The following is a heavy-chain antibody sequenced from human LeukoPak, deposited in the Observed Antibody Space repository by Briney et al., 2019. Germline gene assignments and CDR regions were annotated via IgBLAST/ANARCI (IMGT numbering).Heavy chain of an antibody. CDR2: INTNTGNP. D-gene: IGHD2-21*01. J-gene: IGHJ5*02. CDR3: VREYVVVSANTDYFDP. Sequence: GASVKVSCKASGYTFSSHPLNWVRQAPGQGLEWMGWINTNTGNPTYAQDFTGRFVFSLDTSVSTAYLQISRLKAEDTAVYYCVREYVVVSANTDYFDPWGQGTLVTVSS. V-gene: IGHV7-4-1*02. CDR1: GYTFSSHP.